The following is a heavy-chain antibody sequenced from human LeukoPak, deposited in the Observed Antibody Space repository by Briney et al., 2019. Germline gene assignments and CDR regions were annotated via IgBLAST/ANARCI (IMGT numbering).Heavy chain of an antibody. Sequence: GASVKVSCKASGYTFTSYAMNWVRQAPGQGLEWMGWINTNTGNPTYAQGFTGRFVFSLDTSVSTAYLQISSLKAEDTAVYYCARGLRSILRFLEWSTNWFDPWGQGTLVTVSP. CDR1: GYTFTSYA. J-gene: IGHJ5*02. V-gene: IGHV7-4-1*02. D-gene: IGHD3-3*01. CDR3: ARGLRSILRFLEWSTNWFDP. CDR2: INTNTGNP.